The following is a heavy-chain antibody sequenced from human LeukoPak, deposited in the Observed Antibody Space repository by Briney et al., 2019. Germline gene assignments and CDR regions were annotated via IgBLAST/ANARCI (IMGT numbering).Heavy chain of an antibody. V-gene: IGHV4-59*08. D-gene: IGHD5-24*01. Sequence: SETLSLTCKVSGDSLTSYFWSGIGQTPGKGVEGIGYVFHSGTTNYSPSLKSPVTISLDTSKKQFSLRLPSVTAADTAVYYCARRMATVTDAFDIWGRGTMVSVSS. CDR2: VFHSGTT. CDR1: GDSLTSYF. J-gene: IGHJ3*02. CDR3: ARRMATVTDAFDI.